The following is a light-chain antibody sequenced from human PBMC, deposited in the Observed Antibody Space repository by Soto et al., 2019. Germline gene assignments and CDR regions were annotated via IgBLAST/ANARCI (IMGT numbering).Light chain of an antibody. Sequence: EIVLTQSPGTLSLSPGERATLSCRASQNINSRYLAWYQQKPGQAPRLLIYGASSRATGIPDRFSGSGSGTDFTLTISRLEPEDFAVYYGQQFGSSPGFTFGPGTKVYIK. CDR1: QNINSRY. V-gene: IGKV3-20*01. CDR3: QQFGSSPGFT. CDR2: GAS. J-gene: IGKJ3*01.